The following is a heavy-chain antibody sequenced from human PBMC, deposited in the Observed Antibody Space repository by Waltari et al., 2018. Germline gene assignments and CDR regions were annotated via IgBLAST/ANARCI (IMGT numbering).Heavy chain of an antibody. Sequence: EVQLVESGGVVVQPGGSLRLSCAASGFTFDDYTMHWVRQAPGKGLEWVSLISWDGGSTYYADSVKGRFTISRDNSKNSLYLQMNSLRTEDTALYYCAKDSTHYYDSSGYYDYWGQGTLVTVSS. CDR1: GFTFDDYT. CDR3: AKDSTHYYDSSGYYDY. CDR2: ISWDGGST. J-gene: IGHJ4*02. V-gene: IGHV3-43*01. D-gene: IGHD3-22*01.